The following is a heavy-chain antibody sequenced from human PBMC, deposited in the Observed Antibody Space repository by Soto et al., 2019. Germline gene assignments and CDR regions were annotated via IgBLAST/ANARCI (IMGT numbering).Heavy chain of an antibody. CDR2: IIPILDTA. CDR3: ARDSPIGSVFSGYDAIDL. V-gene: IGHV1-69*08. D-gene: IGHD5-12*01. CDR1: GGTFSTST. J-gene: IGHJ4*02. Sequence: QVQLVQSGAEVKEPGSSVKVSCTASGGTFSTSTFTWVRQAPGQGLEWMGRIIPILDTADYAQKFQGSVTITADKSTSTAFMELSSLRSEDTGIYYCARDSPIGSVFSGYDAIDLWGQGTLVTVSP.